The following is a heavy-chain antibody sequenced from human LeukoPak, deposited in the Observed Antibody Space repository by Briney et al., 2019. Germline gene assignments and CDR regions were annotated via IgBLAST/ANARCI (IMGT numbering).Heavy chain of an antibody. CDR1: GFTFNSYW. CDR2: VKQDGNEK. D-gene: IGHD6-19*01. V-gene: IGHV3-7*03. J-gene: IGHJ3*02. CDR3: ARDLGQWLVWFGDAFDI. Sequence: PGGSLRLSCTVSGFTFNSYWMTWVRQAPGKGLEWVANVKQDGNEKNYVDSVKGRFTISRDSAKNSLYLQMNSLRVEDTAVYYCARDLGQWLVWFGDAFDIWGQGTMVTVSS.